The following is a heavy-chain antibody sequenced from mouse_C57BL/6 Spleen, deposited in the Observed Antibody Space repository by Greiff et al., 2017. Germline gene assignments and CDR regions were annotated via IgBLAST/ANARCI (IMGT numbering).Heavy chain of an antibody. V-gene: IGHV1-69*01. Sequence: VQLQQPGAELVMPGASVKLSCKASGYTFTSYWMHWVKQRPGQGLEWIGEIDPSDSYTNYNQKFKGKSTLTVDKSSSTAYMQLSSLTSEDSAVYYCALNSNYLYYFDYWGQGTTLTVSS. D-gene: IGHD2-5*01. CDR3: ALNSNYLYYFDY. CDR1: GYTFTSYW. CDR2: IDPSDSYT. J-gene: IGHJ2*01.